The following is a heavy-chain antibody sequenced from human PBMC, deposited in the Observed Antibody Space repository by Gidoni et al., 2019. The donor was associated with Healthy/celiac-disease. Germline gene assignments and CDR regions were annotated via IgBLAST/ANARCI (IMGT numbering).Heavy chain of an antibody. CDR2: ISYDGSNK. Sequence: QVQLVESGGGVVQPGRSLRLSCAASGFTFSSYAMHWVRQAPGKGLEWVAVISYDGSNKYYADSVKGRFTISRDNSKNTLYLQMNSLRAEDTAVYYCARDPLLSGYDAGEDGMDVWGQGTTVTVSS. CDR3: ARDPLLSGYDAGEDGMDV. D-gene: IGHD5-12*01. CDR1: GFTFSSYA. J-gene: IGHJ6*02. V-gene: IGHV3-30*01.